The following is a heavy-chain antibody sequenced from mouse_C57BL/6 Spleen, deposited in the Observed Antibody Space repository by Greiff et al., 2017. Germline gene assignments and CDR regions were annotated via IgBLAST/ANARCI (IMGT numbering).Heavy chain of an antibody. V-gene: IGHV1-85*01. CDR1: GYTFTSYD. CDR2: IYPRDGST. D-gene: IGHD1-1*01. J-gene: IGHJ2*01. CDR3: ARGPLYGSSYFDY. Sequence: VQLQESGPELVKPGASVKLSCKASGYTFTSYDINWVKQRPGQGLEWIGWIYPRDGSTKYNEKFKGKATLTVDTSSSTAYMELHSLTSEDSAVYVCARGPLYGSSYFDYWGQGTTLTVSS.